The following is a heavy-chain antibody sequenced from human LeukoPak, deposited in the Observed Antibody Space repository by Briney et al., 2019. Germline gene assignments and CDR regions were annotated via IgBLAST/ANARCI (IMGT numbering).Heavy chain of an antibody. CDR3: AKYYSSSWSFPFDY. CDR2: ISGSGGST. Sequence: GGSLRLSCAASGFTFSSYAMSWVRQAPGKGLEWVSAISGSGGSTYYADSVKGRFTISRDNSRNTLYLQMNSLRAEDTAVYYCAKYYSSSWSFPFDYWGQGTLVTVSS. D-gene: IGHD6-13*01. J-gene: IGHJ4*02. CDR1: GFTFSSYA. V-gene: IGHV3-23*01.